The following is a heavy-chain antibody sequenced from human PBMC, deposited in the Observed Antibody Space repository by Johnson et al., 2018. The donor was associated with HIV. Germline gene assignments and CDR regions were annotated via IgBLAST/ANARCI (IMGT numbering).Heavy chain of an antibody. CDR3: AKDVDSSRWWRAFDI. V-gene: IGHV3-66*01. CDR1: GFTVSSNY. J-gene: IGHJ3*02. D-gene: IGHD6-13*01. Sequence: VQLVESGGGLVQPGGSLRLSCAASGFTVSSNYMSWVRQAPGKGLEWVSVIYSGGSTYYADSVKGRFTISRDNSKNTLYLQMHSLRAEDTAVYYCAKDVDSSRWWRAFDIWDQGTMVTVSS. CDR2: IYSGGST.